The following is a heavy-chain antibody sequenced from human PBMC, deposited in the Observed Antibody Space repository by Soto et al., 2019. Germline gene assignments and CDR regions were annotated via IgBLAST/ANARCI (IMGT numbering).Heavy chain of an antibody. D-gene: IGHD3-10*01. CDR2: IFYGGGTGVT. J-gene: IGHJ4*02. Sequence: QLHLQESGPGLVKPSETLSLTCTVSGDSFSTSNYYWGWIRQPPGKGLAWIGNIFYGGGTGVTYYHPSLKSRVIISVDTSKNQFSLKLRSITAADTALYFCARRGGGASLFDSWGQGKLVTVSS. V-gene: IGHV4-39*01. CDR1: GDSFSTSNYY. CDR3: ARRGGGASLFDS.